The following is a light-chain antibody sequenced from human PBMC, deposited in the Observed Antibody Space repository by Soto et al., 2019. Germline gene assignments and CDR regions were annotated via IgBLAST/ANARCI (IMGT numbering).Light chain of an antibody. CDR1: SSDVGGYNY. CDR2: DVS. V-gene: IGLV2-14*01. CDR3: TPYTTSSPPRV. J-gene: IGLJ1*01. Sequence: QSALTQPASVSGSPGQSITISCTGTSSDVGGYNYVSWYQQHPGKAPKLMIYDVSNRPSGVSNRFSGSKSGNTASLTISGLQAEDVADYCCTPYTTSSPPRVFGTGSMVSDL.